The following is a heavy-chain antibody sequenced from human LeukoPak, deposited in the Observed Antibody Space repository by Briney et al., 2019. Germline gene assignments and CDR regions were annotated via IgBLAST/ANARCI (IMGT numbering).Heavy chain of an antibody. CDR2: INPNSGGT. CDR3: ARDFFSSYYGSGSGWFDP. Sequence: ASVRVSCKASGYTFTGYYMHWVRQAPGQGLEWMGWINPNSGGTNYAQKFQGRVTMTRDTSISTAYMERSRLRSDDTAVYYCARDFFSSYYGSGSGWFDPWGQGTLVTVSS. CDR1: GYTFTGYY. J-gene: IGHJ5*02. D-gene: IGHD3-10*01. V-gene: IGHV1-2*02.